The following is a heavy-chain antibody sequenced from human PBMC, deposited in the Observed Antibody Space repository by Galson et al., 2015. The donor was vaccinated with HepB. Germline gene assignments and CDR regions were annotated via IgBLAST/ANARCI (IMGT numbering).Heavy chain of an antibody. CDR2: INPNSGGT. Sequence: SVKVSCKASGYTFTGYYMHWVRQAPGQGLEWMGRINPNSGGTNYAQKFQGRVTMTRDTSISTAYMELSRLRSDDTAVYYCARDLDDNWNYGGDYWGQGTLVTVSS. CDR1: GYTFTGYY. J-gene: IGHJ4*02. D-gene: IGHD1-7*01. V-gene: IGHV1-2*06. CDR3: ARDLDDNWNYGGDY.